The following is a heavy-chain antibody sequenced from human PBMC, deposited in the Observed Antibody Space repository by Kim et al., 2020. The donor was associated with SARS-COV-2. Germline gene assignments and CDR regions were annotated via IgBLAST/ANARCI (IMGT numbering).Heavy chain of an antibody. CDR3: AREGSIAAAGTMDV. D-gene: IGHD6-13*01. Sequence: CGSLRLSCAASGFTVSSNYMSWVRQAPGKGLEWVSVIYSGGSTYYADSVKGRFTISRDNSKNTLYLQMNSLSAEDTAVYYCAREGSIAAAGTMDVWGQGTTVTVSS. V-gene: IGHV3-53*01. CDR2: IYSGGST. J-gene: IGHJ6*02. CDR1: GFTVSSNY.